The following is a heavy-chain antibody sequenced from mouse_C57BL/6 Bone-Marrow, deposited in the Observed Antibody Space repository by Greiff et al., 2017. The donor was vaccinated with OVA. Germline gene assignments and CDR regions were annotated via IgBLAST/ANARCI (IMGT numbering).Heavy chain of an antibody. Sequence: EVKLVESGGGLVKPGGSLKLSCAASGFTFSSYTMSWVRQTPEKRLEWVATISGGGGNTYYPDSVKGRFTISRDNAKNTLYLQMSSLRSEDTALYYCARPVYDGNYVDYWGQGTTLTVSS. J-gene: IGHJ2*01. CDR2: ISGGGGNT. CDR1: GFTFSSYT. D-gene: IGHD2-1*01. CDR3: ARPVYDGNYVDY. V-gene: IGHV5-9*01.